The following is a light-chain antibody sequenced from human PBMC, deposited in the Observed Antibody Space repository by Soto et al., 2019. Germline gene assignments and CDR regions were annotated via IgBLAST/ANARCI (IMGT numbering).Light chain of an antibody. V-gene: IGLV2-8*01. Sequence: QSALAQPPPASGSPGQSVTISCTGTSSDVGGYNYVSWYQQHPGKAPKLLIYEVSERPSGVPDRFSGSKSGNTASLTVSGLQAEDEADYYCSSYAGSNRVFGTGTKVTVL. CDR3: SSYAGSNRV. CDR2: EVS. J-gene: IGLJ1*01. CDR1: SSDVGGYNY.